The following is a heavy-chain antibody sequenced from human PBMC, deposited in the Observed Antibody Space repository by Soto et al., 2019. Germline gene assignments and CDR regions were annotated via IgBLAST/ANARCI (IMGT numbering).Heavy chain of an antibody. Sequence: EVQLVESGGGLVKPGGSLRLSCAASGFTFSRYSMNWVRQAPGKGLEWVSSISSSSSYIYYADSVKGRFTISRDNAKNSLYLQMNSLRAEDTAVYYCATLGATLGRDAFDIWGQGTMVTVSS. D-gene: IGHD1-26*01. J-gene: IGHJ3*02. CDR2: ISSSSSYI. V-gene: IGHV3-21*01. CDR1: GFTFSRYS. CDR3: ATLGATLGRDAFDI.